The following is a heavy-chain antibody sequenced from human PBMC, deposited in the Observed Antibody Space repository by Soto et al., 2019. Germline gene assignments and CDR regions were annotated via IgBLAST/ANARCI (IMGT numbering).Heavy chain of an antibody. CDR1: GGSVRRGRYY. D-gene: IGHD1-26*01. V-gene: IGHV4-61*01. CDR2: IYYRGST. Sequence: QVPLHESGTGLAKPSETLSLTCTVSGGSVRRGRYYWSWFRQPPGKGLEWFGYIYYRGSTNYKPALKSRVTISVDTSKNRFSLVLSSVTAADTAVYYCARAGLGDGSDYGGQGTLGTVSS. J-gene: IGHJ4*02. CDR3: ARAGLGDGSDY.